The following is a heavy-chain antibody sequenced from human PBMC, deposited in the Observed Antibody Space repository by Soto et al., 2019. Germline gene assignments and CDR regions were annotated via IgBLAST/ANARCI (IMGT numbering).Heavy chain of an antibody. J-gene: IGHJ4*02. CDR2: IRGSGGYT. CDR3: AKVGYGDRYCFDY. Sequence: EVQLLESGGGLVQPGGSLRLSCAASGFTFSSYAMSWVRQAPGKGLEWVSAIRGSGGYTYYADSVKGRFTISRDSPKNTLYLQMNSLRAEDTAVYFCAKVGYGDRYCFDYWGQGTLVTVSS. D-gene: IGHD4-17*01. CDR1: GFTFSSYA. V-gene: IGHV3-23*01.